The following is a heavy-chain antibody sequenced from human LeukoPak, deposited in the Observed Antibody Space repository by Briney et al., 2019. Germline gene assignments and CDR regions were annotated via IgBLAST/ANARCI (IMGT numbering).Heavy chain of an antibody. CDR3: ARDDLWKNYYYDSSPFP. Sequence: GGSLRLSCAASGFTFSSYGMHWVRQAPGKGLEWVAVIWYDGSNKYYADSVKGRFTISRDNAKNSLYLQMNGLRAEDTAVYYCARDDLWKNYYYDSSPFPWGQGTLVTVSS. J-gene: IGHJ5*02. D-gene: IGHD3-22*01. CDR1: GFTFSSYG. V-gene: IGHV3-33*01. CDR2: IWYDGSNK.